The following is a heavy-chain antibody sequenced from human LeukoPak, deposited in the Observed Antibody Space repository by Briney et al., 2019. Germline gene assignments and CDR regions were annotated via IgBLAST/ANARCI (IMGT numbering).Heavy chain of an antibody. CDR2: IYYSGST. D-gene: IGHD6-6*01. V-gene: IGHV4-59*01. Sequence: MPSETLSPTCTVSGGSISSYYWSWIRQPPGKGLEWIGYIYYSGSTNYNPSLKSRVTISVDTSKNQFSLKLSSVTAADTAVYYCARDLVEYSSSTYNWFDPWGQGTLVTVSS. CDR3: ARDLVEYSSSTYNWFDP. CDR1: GGSISSYY. J-gene: IGHJ5*02.